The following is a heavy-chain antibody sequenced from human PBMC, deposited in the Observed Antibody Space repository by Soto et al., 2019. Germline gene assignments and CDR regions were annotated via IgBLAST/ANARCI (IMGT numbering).Heavy chain of an antibody. CDR3: ARGSVRTTVVPDYYYYGMDV. CDR1: GGSISSSSYY. D-gene: IGHD4-17*01. V-gene: IGHV4-61*01. J-gene: IGHJ6*02. CDR2: IYYSGST. Sequence: SETLSLTCTVSGGSISSSSYYWSWIRQPPGKGLEWIGYIYYSGSTNYNPSLKSRVTISVDTSKNQFSLKLSSVTAADTAVYYCARGSVRTTVVPDYYYYGMDVWGQGTTVTVSS.